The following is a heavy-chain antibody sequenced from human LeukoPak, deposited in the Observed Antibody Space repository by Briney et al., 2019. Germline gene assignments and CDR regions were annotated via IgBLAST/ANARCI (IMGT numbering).Heavy chain of an antibody. CDR1: GASISSNC. Sequence: SETLSLTCTVSGASISSNCWSWIRQPDGKVKGWDWCIYVIGRTTTNTTLESRVTMSLDTSTNHFSLTLRSVTAADTAVYNCARDSGTTGEVKFDPGGQGTLVTVS. D-gene: IGHD1-7*01. CDR2: IYVIGRT. J-gene: IGHJ5*02. CDR3: ARDSGTTGEVKFDP. V-gene: IGHV4-4*07.